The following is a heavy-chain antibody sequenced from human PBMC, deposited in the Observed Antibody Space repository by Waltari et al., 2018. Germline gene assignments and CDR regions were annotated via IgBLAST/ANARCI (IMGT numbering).Heavy chain of an antibody. CDR2: MSPNRGKT. D-gene: IGHD6-19*01. Sequence: QVQLVQSGAEVKKPGASVKVSCKASGYTFTSYDINWVRQATGQGLEWMGWMSPNRGKTGHGQKFQGRGPITRNTAISTAYMELSSLRSEDTAVYYCAKSIAVAGTPKSYYYYGMDVWGQGTTVTVSS. J-gene: IGHJ6*02. CDR3: AKSIAVAGTPKSYYYYGMDV. CDR1: GYTFTSYD. V-gene: IGHV1-8*03.